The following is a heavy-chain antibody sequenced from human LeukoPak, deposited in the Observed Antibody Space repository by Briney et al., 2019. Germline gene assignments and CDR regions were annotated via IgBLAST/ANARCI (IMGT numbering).Heavy chain of an antibody. D-gene: IGHD2-2*02. Sequence: PSETLSLTCTVSGGSISSYYWSWIRQPPGKGLEWIGYIYYSGSTNYNPSLKSRVTISVDTSKNQFSLKLSSVTAADTAVYYCARVVGYCSSTSCYKNYYYYGMDVWGKGTTVTVPS. J-gene: IGHJ6*04. CDR3: ARVVGYCSSTSCYKNYYYYGMDV. V-gene: IGHV4-59*01. CDR1: GGSISSYY. CDR2: IYYSGST.